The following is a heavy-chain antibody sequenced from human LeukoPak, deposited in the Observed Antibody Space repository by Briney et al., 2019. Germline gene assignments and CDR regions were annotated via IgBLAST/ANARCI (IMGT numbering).Heavy chain of an antibody. CDR3: ARGVYGAYFDF. CDR1: GDSLSGYY. V-gene: IGHV4-59*01. D-gene: IGHD4-17*01. Sequence: SETLSLTCDFPGDSLSGYYWSWLRQPPGKGLEWIAYRQSNGYTEYYPSLMSRVTISLDTSKRQLSSKLTSVTAADTAVYYCARGVYGAYFDFWGQGTLVTVSS. J-gene: IGHJ4*02. CDR2: RQSNGYT.